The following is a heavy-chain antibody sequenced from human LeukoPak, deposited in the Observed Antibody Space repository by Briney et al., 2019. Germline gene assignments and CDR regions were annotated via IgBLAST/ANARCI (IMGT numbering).Heavy chain of an antibody. CDR3: ASQLGGNTAMVIYYYYMDV. D-gene: IGHD5-18*01. J-gene: IGHJ6*03. Sequence: SVKVSCKASGGTFSSYAISWVRQAPGQGLEWMGGIIPIFGTANYAQKFQGRVTITTDESTSTAYMELSSLRSEDTAVYYCASQLGGNTAMVIYYYYMDVWGKGTTVTVSS. V-gene: IGHV1-69*05. CDR2: IIPIFGTA. CDR1: GGTFSSYA.